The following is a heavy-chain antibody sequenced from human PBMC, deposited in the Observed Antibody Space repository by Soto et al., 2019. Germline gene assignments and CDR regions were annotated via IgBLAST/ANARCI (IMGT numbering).Heavy chain of an antibody. CDR2: VSFDGDFK. D-gene: IGHD3-10*01. V-gene: IGHV3-30-3*01. Sequence: QVLLVESGGGVVQPGRSLRLSCAASGFTFSNYPMHWVRQVPGKGLEWVALVSFDGDFKNYADSVKGRLTISRDNSKKTLYLHMNNLRPEDTAIYYCARDPPTPITFDDFDLWGHGTMVTVSS. CDR1: GFTFSNYP. CDR3: ARDPPTPITFDDFDL. J-gene: IGHJ3*01.